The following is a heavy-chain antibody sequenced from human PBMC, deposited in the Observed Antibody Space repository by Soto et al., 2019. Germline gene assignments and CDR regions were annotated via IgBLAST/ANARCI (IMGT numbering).Heavy chain of an antibody. CDR2: ISYDGSNK. Sequence: GGSLRLSCAASGFTFSSYAMHWVRQAPGKGLEWVAVISYDGSNKYYADSVKGRFTISRDNSKNTLYLQMNSLRAEDTAVYYCARDLRYRPNDSSGSFDYWGQETLVTVSS. CDR3: ARDLRYRPNDSSGSFDY. V-gene: IGHV3-30-3*01. D-gene: IGHD3-22*01. J-gene: IGHJ4*02. CDR1: GFTFSSYA.